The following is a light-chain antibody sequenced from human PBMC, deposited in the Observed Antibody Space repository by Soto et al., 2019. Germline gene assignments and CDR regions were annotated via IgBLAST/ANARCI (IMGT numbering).Light chain of an antibody. J-gene: IGKJ2*01. CDR3: QQYDSSPYT. V-gene: IGKV3D-11*01. Sequence: EIVLTQSPATLSSFPGDRVTLSCRASQAVNTRLAWYQHKPGQAPRLLIYLASNRAAGVPARFSGSGSGTDFTLTISDVEPEDFAVYYCQQYDSSPYTFGQGTKLEIK. CDR1: QAVNTR. CDR2: LAS.